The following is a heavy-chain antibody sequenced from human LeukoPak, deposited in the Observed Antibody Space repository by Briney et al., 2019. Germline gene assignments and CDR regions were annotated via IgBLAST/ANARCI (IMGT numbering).Heavy chain of an antibody. J-gene: IGHJ4*02. Sequence: SETLSLTCAVYGESFSGSYWSWIRQPPGKGLECIGNISPTGSTKYNPSLKSRVTMSVDTSKNQFSLQLNSVTPEDTAVYYCARGWLQSGLDSWGQGTLVTVSS. V-gene: IGHV4-34*01. CDR3: ARGWLQSGLDS. CDR2: ISPTGST. D-gene: IGHD5-24*01. CDR1: GESFSGSY.